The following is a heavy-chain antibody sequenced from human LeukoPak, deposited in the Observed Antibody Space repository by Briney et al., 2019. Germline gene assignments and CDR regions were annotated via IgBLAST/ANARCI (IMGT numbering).Heavy chain of an antibody. V-gene: IGHV3-21*01. CDR2: IRSSNDYI. J-gene: IGHJ4*02. Sequence: GGSLRLSCAASGFTFSIYSMNWVRQAPGKGLEWVSSIRSSNDYIYYADSVEGRFTISRDNAKNSLYLHMNSLRAEDTAVYYCARDKEGDSSWYPFDYWGQGTLVTVSP. CDR1: GFTFSIYS. CDR3: ARDKEGDSSWYPFDY. D-gene: IGHD6-13*01.